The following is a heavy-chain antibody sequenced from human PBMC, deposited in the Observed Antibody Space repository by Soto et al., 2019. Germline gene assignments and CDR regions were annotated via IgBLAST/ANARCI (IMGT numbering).Heavy chain of an antibody. CDR3: ARDGLRQYAFDI. D-gene: IGHD4-17*01. CDR2: ISSNGGST. V-gene: IGHV3-64*01. Sequence: GGSLRLSCAASGFTFSSYAMHWVRQAPGKGLEYVSAISSNGGSTYYANSVKGRFTISRDNSKNTLYLQMGSLRAEDMAVYYCARDGLRQYAFDICGQGTMVTVSS. J-gene: IGHJ3*02. CDR1: GFTFSSYA.